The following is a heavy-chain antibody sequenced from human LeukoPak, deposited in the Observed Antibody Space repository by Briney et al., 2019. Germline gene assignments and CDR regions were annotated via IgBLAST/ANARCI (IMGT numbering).Heavy chain of an antibody. Sequence: GGSLRLSCAASGLTFSSYAMSWLRQAPAKGLEWASGISGSGSSTYYADSVRGRFTISRDNSKNTLYLEMNSLRAEDTAVYYCATVIPRYSGSSVGAFDIWGQGTTVIVSS. J-gene: IGHJ3*02. CDR2: ISGSGSST. D-gene: IGHD1-26*01. V-gene: IGHV3-23*01. CDR3: ATVIPRYSGSSVGAFDI. CDR1: GLTFSSYA.